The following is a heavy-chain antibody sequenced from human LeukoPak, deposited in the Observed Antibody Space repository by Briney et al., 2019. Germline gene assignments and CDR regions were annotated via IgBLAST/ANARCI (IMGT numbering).Heavy chain of an antibody. V-gene: IGHV5-51*01. CDR2: IYPGDSDT. D-gene: IGHD3-3*01. CDR1: GYSFTSYW. Sequence: GESLKISCKGSGYSFTSYWIGWVRQMPGKGLEWMGIIYPGDSDTRYSPSFQGQVTISADKSISTAYLQWSSLKASDTAMYYCARLSICGVVWSPAFYGMDVWGQGTTVTVSS. J-gene: IGHJ6*02. CDR3: ARLSICGVVWSPAFYGMDV.